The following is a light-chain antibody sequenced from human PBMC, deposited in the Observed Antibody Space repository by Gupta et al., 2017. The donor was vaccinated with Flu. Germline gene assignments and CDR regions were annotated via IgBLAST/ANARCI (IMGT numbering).Light chain of an antibody. CDR1: NSDIGTYNV. V-gene: IGLV2-23*02. J-gene: IGLJ2*01. CDR3: CSYAGSGPFL. CDR2: EVN. Sequence: SVTISCTGTNSDIGTYNVVSWYQQSPGKAPKLMIYEVNKRPSGVPNRFSGSKSGNTASLTISGLQAEDEAHYYCCSYAGSGPFLFGGGTKLTVL.